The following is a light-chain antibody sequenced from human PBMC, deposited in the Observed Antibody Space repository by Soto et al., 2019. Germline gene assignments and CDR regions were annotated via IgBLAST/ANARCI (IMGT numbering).Light chain of an antibody. Sequence: QSVLTQSPSASASLGDSVTLTCTLSSGHSSYAIAWHQQQPEKGPRYLMKVNSDGSHIKGDGIPDRFSGSSSGAERYLTISSLQSEDEADYYCQTWDTGIRVFGGGTKLTVL. CDR2: VNSDGSH. CDR3: QTWDTGIRV. J-gene: IGLJ3*02. CDR1: SGHSSYA. V-gene: IGLV4-69*01.